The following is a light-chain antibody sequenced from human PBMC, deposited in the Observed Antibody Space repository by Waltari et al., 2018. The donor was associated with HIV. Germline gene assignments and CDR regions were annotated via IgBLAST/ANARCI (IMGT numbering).Light chain of an antibody. CDR1: QSVSSN. V-gene: IGKV3-15*01. CDR3: QQYNKWPLT. J-gene: IGKJ4*01. CDR2: GAS. Sequence: EIVMTQSPATLSISPGERATLSCRASQSVSSNLAWYQQKPGQAPRLLIYGASSRATDIPARFSGSGSGTEFTLTISSLQSEDFAVYSCQQYNKWPLTFGGGTKVEIK.